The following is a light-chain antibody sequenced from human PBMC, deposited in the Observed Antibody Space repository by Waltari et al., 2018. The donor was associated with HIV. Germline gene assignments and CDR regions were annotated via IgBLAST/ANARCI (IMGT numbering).Light chain of an antibody. Sequence: NMMSKQPDATPSSLGGGATTHCNSSQRVLYNSNKKNYLAWYQRKPGQPPKLLIYWASTREAGVPDRFSGSGSGTDFTLTISSLQAEDVAVYYCQQYYGTPLTFGGGTKVEIK. CDR2: WAS. V-gene: IGKV4-1*01. CDR3: QQYYGTPLT. J-gene: IGKJ4*01. CDR1: QRVLYNSNKKNY.